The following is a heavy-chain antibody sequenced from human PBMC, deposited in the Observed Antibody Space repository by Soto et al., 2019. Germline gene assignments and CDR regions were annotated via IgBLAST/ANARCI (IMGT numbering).Heavy chain of an antibody. CDR3: ARHGFEWFGENPLNYYYYYGMDV. CDR1: GYSFTSYR. CDR2: IDPSDSYT. J-gene: IGHJ6*02. D-gene: IGHD3-10*01. Sequence: GESLKISCKGSGYSFTSYRISWVRQMPGKGLEWMGRIDPSDSYTNYSPSFQGHVTISADKSISTAYLQWSSLKASDTAMYYCARHGFEWFGENPLNYYYYYGMDVWGQGTTVTVSS. V-gene: IGHV5-10-1*01.